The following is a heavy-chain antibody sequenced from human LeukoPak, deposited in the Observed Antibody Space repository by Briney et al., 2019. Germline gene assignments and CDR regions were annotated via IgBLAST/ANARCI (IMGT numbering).Heavy chain of an antibody. V-gene: IGHV4-38-2*01. CDR1: GYSISSGYY. J-gene: IGHJ4*02. D-gene: IGHD3-10*01. CDR3: ARVDGSGSYARPDY. Sequence: SSETLSLTCAVSGYSISSGYYWGWIRQPPGKGLAWIGSIYHSGSTYYNPSLKSRVTISVDTSKNQFSLKLSSVTAADTAVYYCARVDGSGSYARPDYWGQGTLVTVSS. CDR2: IYHSGST.